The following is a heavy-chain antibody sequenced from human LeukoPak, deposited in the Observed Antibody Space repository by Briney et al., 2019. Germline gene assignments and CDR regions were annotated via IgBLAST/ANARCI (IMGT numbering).Heavy chain of an antibody. D-gene: IGHD1-26*01. CDR3: ARDAGGRTQREGWFDP. J-gene: IGHJ5*02. Sequence: PGGTLRLSCAASGFTFSNYGLSWVRQAPGKGLEWVSGITGSGGSTYYADSVKGRFTISRDNAKNSLYLQMKSLRVEDTGVYYCARDAGGRTQREGWFDPWGQGTLVTVSS. CDR2: ITGSGGST. CDR1: GFTFSNYG. V-gene: IGHV3-23*01.